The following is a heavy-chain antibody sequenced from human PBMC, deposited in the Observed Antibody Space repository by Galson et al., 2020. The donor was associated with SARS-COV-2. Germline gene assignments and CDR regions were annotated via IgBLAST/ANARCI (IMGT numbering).Heavy chain of an antibody. CDR3: ARGGEWELPYYFDY. J-gene: IGHJ4*02. CDR1: GFTFSNYV. V-gene: IGHV3-30*04. CDR2: ISSDGSNS. Sequence: GESLKISCAASGFTFSNYVMHWVRQAPGKGPEWVAVISSDGSNSFYADSLKGRFTISRDNSKSTLYLQMNSLGAEDTAVYYCARGGEWELPYYFDYWGQGTLVTVSS. D-gene: IGHD1-26*01.